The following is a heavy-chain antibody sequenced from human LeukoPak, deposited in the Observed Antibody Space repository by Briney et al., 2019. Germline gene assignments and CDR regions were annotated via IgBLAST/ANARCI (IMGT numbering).Heavy chain of an antibody. D-gene: IGHD6-19*01. CDR3: ATKQWLAPPPDS. V-gene: IGHV3-74*01. CDR2: INTDGTVT. Sequence: GGSLRLSCAASGFTFSKYWMLWVRQAPGKGLESVSRINTDGTVTAYADSVKGRFTASRDNADNTMFLQMNSVRDEDTAVYYCATKQWLAPPPDSWGQGTPVTVSS. J-gene: IGHJ4*02. CDR1: GFTFSKYW.